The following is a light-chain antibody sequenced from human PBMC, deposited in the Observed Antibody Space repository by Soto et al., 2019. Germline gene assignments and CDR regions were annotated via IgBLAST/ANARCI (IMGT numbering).Light chain of an antibody. CDR3: QQSDTTPWT. CDR2: AAS. Sequence: QMTQAPSSLAGSVGEGLAVAWQASQSVSRNLDWYQQKPGKAPIVLIFAASSLQSGVPSRFSGSGSRTDFTLTISSLQPEDFATYYCQQSDTTPWTFAQGAKVDI. J-gene: IGKJ1*01. V-gene: IGKV1-39*01. CDR1: QSVSRN.